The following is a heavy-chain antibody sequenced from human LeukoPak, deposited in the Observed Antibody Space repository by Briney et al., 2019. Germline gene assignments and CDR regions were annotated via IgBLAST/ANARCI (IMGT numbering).Heavy chain of an antibody. J-gene: IGHJ6*03. Sequence: GGSLRLSCAASGFTFSFYSMNWVRQAPGKGLEWVSSISTTSSYILYSDSVKGRFTISRDDAKNSLYLQMNSLRVEDTAVYYCARDSGRIAVTGQYYMDVWGKGTTVTVSS. CDR3: ARDSGRIAVTGQYYMDV. D-gene: IGHD6-13*01. CDR2: ISTTSSYI. CDR1: GFTFSFYS. V-gene: IGHV3-21*01.